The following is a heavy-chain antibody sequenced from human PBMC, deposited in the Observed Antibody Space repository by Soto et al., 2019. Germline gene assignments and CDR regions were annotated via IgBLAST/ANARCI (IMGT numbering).Heavy chain of an antibody. Sequence: SEILSLTCTVSSDSISRSSFYWGWIRQPPGKGLEWIGSIYYTGSTYYNPSLKSRVTISIDRSKNHFSLKMSSVTAADTAVYYCARLYPYNYYYCTDVCGQGTTVTGS. V-gene: IGHV4-39*02. J-gene: IGHJ6*02. CDR2: IYYTGST. CDR1: SDSISRSSFY. CDR3: ARLYPYNYYYCTDV. D-gene: IGHD3-16*01.